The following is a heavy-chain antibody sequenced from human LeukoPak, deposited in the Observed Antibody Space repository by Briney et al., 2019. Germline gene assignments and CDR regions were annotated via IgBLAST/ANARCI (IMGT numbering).Heavy chain of an antibody. J-gene: IGHJ4*02. CDR2: ISSSSTYI. V-gene: IGHV3-21*01. CDR3: ARDRVLIDY. CDR1: GFTFSSYG. Sequence: GGSLGLSCAASGFTFSSYGMNWVRQAPGKGLEWVSSISSSSTYIYHADSVRGRFTISRDNAKNSLYLQMNSLRAEDTAVYYCARDRVLIDYWGQGTLVTVSS. D-gene: IGHD4/OR15-4a*01.